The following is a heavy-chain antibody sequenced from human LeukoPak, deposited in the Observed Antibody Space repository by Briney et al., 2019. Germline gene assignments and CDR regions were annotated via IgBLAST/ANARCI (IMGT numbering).Heavy chain of an antibody. J-gene: IGHJ4*02. D-gene: IGHD3-22*01. CDR3: ASGTYYYDSSGYSFDY. CDR1: GGSISSYY. Sequence: PSETLSLTCTVSGGSISSYYWSWIRQPAGKGLEWIGRIYTSGSTNYNPSLKSRVTMSVDTSKNQFSLKLSSVTAADTAVYYCASGTYYYDSSGYSFDYWGQGTLVTVSS. CDR2: IYTSGST. V-gene: IGHV4-4*07.